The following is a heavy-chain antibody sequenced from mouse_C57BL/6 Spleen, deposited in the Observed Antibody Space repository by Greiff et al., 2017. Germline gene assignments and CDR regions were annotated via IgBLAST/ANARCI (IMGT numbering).Heavy chain of an antibody. V-gene: IGHV2-6-1*01. J-gene: IGHJ4*01. CDR1: GFSLTSYG. D-gene: IGHD1-1*01. Sequence: QVQLKESGPGLVAPSQSLSITCTVSGFSLTSYGVHWVRQPPGKGLEWLVVIWSDGSTTYNSALKSRLSISKDNSKSQVFLKMNSLQTDDTAMYYCARHDDYYGSSYGAMDYWGQGTSVTVSS. CDR3: ARHDDYYGSSYGAMDY. CDR2: IWSDGST.